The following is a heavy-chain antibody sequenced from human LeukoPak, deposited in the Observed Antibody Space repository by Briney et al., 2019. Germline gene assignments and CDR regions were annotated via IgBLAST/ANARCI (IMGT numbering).Heavy chain of an antibody. V-gene: IGHV4-59*01. J-gene: IGHJ4*02. CDR3: ARGDDHDYGDLYFDY. CDR2: IYYSGST. CDR1: GGSISSYY. D-gene: IGHD4-17*01. Sequence: SETLSLTCTVSGGSISSYYWNWIRQPPGKGLEWIGYIYYSGSTNYKPSLKSRVTISVDTSKNQFSLKLTSMTAADTAVYYCARGDDHDYGDLYFDYWGQGTLVTVSS.